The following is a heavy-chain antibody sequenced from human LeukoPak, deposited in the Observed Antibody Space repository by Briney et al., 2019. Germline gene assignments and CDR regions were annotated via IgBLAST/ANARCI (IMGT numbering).Heavy chain of an antibody. CDR2: IKQDGSEK. V-gene: IGHV3-7*04. CDR1: GFPFSSYW. Sequence: GSLRLSCAASGFPFSSYWMSWVRPAPGKGLEWVANIKQDGSEKFYVDSVKGRFTISRDNAKNSLYLQMNTLRGEDTAVYYCARATIGAYSYYYYMDVWGKGTTVTGSS. J-gene: IGHJ6*03. CDR3: ARATIGAYSYYYYMDV. D-gene: IGHD3-9*01.